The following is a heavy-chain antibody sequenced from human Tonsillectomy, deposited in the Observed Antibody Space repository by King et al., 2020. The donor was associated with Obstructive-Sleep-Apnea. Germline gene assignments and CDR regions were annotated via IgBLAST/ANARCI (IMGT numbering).Heavy chain of an antibody. J-gene: IGHJ4*02. CDR1: GFTFTTYA. D-gene: IGHD2-8*02. CDR3: ARDSIYGGVV. V-gene: IGHV3-30-3*01. CDR2: ISYDGSNK. Sequence: VQLVESGGGVVQPGGSLRLSCAASGFTFTTYAMHWVRQAPGKGLEWVAVISYDGSNKYYADSVKGRFTISRDNSKNTVCLKMNSLRAEDTAVYYCARDSIYGGVVWGQGTLVTVSS.